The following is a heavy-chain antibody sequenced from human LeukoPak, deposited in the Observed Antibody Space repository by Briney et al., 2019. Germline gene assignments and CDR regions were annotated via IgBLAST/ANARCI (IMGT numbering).Heavy chain of an antibody. V-gene: IGHV4-31*03. Sequence: SETLSLTCTVSGGPISSGGYYWSWIRQNPGRGLEWIGYIDYSGSTYYAPSLKSRVSISVDTSKNQFSLKLTSVTAADTAVYCCARVYYDSRGFSGFDPWGQGTLVTVSS. J-gene: IGHJ5*02. CDR3: ARVYYDSRGFSGFDP. CDR1: GGPISSGGYY. D-gene: IGHD3-22*01. CDR2: IDYSGST.